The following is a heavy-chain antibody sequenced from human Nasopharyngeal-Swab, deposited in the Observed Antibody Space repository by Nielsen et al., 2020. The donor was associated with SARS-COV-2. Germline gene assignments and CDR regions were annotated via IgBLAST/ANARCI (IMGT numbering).Heavy chain of an antibody. J-gene: IGHJ4*02. Sequence: GESLKISCAASGFTFRSYDMHWVRQGTGKGLEWVSAIGNAGDTYYPGSVKGRFTTSRENAKNSLYLQMNSLRAEDTAVYYCARAGYWLAASGPFFDYWGQGTLVTVSS. CDR3: ARAGYWLAASGPFFDY. D-gene: IGHD6-13*01. V-gene: IGHV3-13*01. CDR2: IGNAGDT. CDR1: GFTFRSYD.